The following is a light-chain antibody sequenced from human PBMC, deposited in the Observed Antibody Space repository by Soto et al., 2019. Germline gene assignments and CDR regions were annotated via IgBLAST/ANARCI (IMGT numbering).Light chain of an antibody. CDR3: QQSYSTLT. CDR2: AAS. V-gene: IGKV1-39*01. J-gene: IGKJ4*01. Sequence: DIQMTQSPSSLSASVGDRVTITCRASQSISSYLNWYQQKPGKAPKLLIYAASSLQSGVPSRLSGSGSGTDFTLTISRLQPEDSATYYCQQSYSTLTFGGGTQVDIK. CDR1: QSISSY.